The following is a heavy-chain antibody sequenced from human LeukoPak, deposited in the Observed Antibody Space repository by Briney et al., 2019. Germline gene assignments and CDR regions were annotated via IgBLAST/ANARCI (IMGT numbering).Heavy chain of an antibody. J-gene: IGHJ4*02. V-gene: IGHV3-53*01. CDR3: ARDQYYYGSGSYPYYFDY. CDR2: IYSGGST. D-gene: IGHD3-10*01. CDR1: GFTVSSNY. Sequence: GGSLRLSCAASGFTVSSNYMSWVRQAPGKGLEWVSVIYSGGSTYYADSVKGRFTISRDNAKNSLYLQMNSLRAEDTAVYYCARDQYYYGSGSYPYYFDYWGQGTLVSVSS.